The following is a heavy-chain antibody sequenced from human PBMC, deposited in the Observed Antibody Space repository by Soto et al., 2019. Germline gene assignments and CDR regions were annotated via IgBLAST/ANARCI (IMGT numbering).Heavy chain of an antibody. Sequence: QVQLQESGPGLVRPSGALSVTCAVSGDSISRSHWWSWVRQSPGKGLEWIGGISHSGITNYNPSLKSRVTISGDKSKNQLSLKLPSVTAADTAVYYCARVRYDRSGFDHWGQGTWVSVSS. D-gene: IGHD3-22*01. CDR1: GDSISRSHW. V-gene: IGHV4-4*02. CDR3: ARVRYDRSGFDH. J-gene: IGHJ4*02. CDR2: ISHSGIT.